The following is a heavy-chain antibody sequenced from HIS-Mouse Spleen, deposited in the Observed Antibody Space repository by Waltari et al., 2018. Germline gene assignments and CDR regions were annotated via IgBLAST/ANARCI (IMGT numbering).Heavy chain of an antibody. D-gene: IGHD3-10*01. V-gene: IGHV4-39*07. Sequence: QLQLQESGPGLVKPSETLSLTCTVSGCSISSSSYYWGWIRQPPGKGLEWIGSIYYSGSTYYNPSLKSRGTRSVDTSKNQFSLKLSAVTAADTAVYDCARAYYYGSGSYYKGYFDYWGQGTLVTVSS. CDR3: ARAYYYGSGSYYKGYFDY. CDR1: GCSISSSSYY. J-gene: IGHJ4*02. CDR2: IYYSGST.